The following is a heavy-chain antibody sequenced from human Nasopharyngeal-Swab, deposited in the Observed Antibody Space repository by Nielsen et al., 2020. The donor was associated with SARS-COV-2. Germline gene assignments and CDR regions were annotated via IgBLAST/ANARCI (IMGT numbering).Heavy chain of an antibody. CDR3: ASNSGCSSTSCPIDRLVYCMDV. CDR1: GGTFSSYA. D-gene: IGHD2-2*01. Sequence: SVKVSCKASGGTFSSYAISWVRQAPGQGLEWMGGIIPIFGTANYAQKFQGRVTITADESTSTAYMELSSLRSEDTAVYYCASNSGCSSTSCPIDRLVYCMDVWGQGTTVTVSS. V-gene: IGHV1-69*13. CDR2: IIPIFGTA. J-gene: IGHJ6*02.